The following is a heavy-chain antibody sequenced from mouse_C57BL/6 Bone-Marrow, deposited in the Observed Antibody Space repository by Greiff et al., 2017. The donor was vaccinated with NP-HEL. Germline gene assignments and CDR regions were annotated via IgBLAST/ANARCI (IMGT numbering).Heavy chain of an antibody. CDR1: GFTFSSYA. D-gene: IGHD1-1*01. Sequence: EVKLVESGGGLVKPGGSLKLSCAASGFTFSSYAMSWVRQTPEKRLEWVATISDGGSYTYYPDNVKGRFTISRDNAKNTLYLQMSHLKSEDTAMYYCASYDYYGSSPMDYWGQGTSVTVSS. V-gene: IGHV5-4*03. J-gene: IGHJ4*01. CDR3: ASYDYYGSSPMDY. CDR2: ISDGGSYT.